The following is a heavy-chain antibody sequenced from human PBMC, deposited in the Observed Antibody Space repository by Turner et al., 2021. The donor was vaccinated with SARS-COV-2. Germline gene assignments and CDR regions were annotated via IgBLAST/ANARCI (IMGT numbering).Heavy chain of an antibody. D-gene: IGHD6-13*01. J-gene: IGHJ6*02. V-gene: IGHV4-39*01. Sequence: QRQLQESGPRLWKPSETLSLTSTVSGCSISSSSHYWGWSCQRPGQGRGWVGSIYNSWSAYNNPYLKSRVSISIDTSKNQIYLTLSSVTAADADVYDCASATVAGTELNYYGMDVWGQGTTVTVSS. CDR1: GCSISSSSHY. CDR3: ASATVAGTELNYYGMDV. CDR2: IYNSWSA.